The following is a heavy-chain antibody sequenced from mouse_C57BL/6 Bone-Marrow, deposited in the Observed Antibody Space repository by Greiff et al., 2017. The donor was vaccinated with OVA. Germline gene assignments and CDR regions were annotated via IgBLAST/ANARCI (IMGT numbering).Heavy chain of an antibody. CDR1: GYTFTSYW. V-gene: IGHV1-64*01. Sequence: VQLQQPGAELVKPGASVKLSCKASGYTFTSYWMHWVKQRPGQGLEWIGMIHPNSGSTNYNEKFKSKATLTVDKSSSTAYMQLSSLTSEDSAVYYCARSITTVVARNVDYWGQGTTLTGSS. J-gene: IGHJ2*01. CDR3: ARSITTVVARNVDY. CDR2: IHPNSGST. D-gene: IGHD1-1*01.